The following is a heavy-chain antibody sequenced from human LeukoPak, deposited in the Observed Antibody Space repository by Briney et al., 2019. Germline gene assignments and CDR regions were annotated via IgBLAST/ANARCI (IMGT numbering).Heavy chain of an antibody. J-gene: IGHJ4*02. D-gene: IGHD3-10*01. CDR1: GSSFTSYW. CDR2: IYPGDSDT. CDR3: ARLFGYYGSGNYPYYFDC. Sequence: GASLKISWQGSGSSFTSYWIGWVRPLPGKGLEWMGIIYPGDSDTRYGPSFQGQVTISADKSISTAYLQWSSLKASDTAMYYCARLFGYYGSGNYPYYFDCWGRGALVTVSS. V-gene: IGHV5-51*01.